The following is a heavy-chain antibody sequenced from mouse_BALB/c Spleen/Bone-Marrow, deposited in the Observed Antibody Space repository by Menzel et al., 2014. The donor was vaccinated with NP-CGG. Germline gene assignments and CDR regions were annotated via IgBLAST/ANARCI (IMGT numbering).Heavy chain of an antibody. Sequence: EVKLVESGGGLVQPGGSMKLSCVASGFTFSNYWMNWVRQSPEKGLEWVAEIRLKSNNCATHYAESVKGRFTISRDDSKSSVYLQMNNLRAEDTGIYYCIRRGRGYAMDYWGQGTSVTVSS. CDR1: GFTFSNYW. J-gene: IGHJ4*01. V-gene: IGHV6-6*02. CDR3: IRRGRGYAMDY. CDR2: IRLKSNNCAT.